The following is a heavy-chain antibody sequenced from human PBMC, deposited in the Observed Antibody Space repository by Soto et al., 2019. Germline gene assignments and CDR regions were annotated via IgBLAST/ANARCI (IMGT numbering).Heavy chain of an antibody. D-gene: IGHD3-10*01. J-gene: IGHJ6*02. CDR1: GFTFSSYS. V-gene: IGHV3-21*01. Sequence: GGSLRLSCAASGFTFSSYSMNWVRQAPGKGLEWVSSISSSSSYIYYADSVKGRFTISRDNAKNSLYLQMNSLRAEDPAVYYCARRGDPYYYYYGLDVLGQGTTVTVSS. CDR3: ARRGDPYYYYYGLDV. CDR2: ISSSSSYI.